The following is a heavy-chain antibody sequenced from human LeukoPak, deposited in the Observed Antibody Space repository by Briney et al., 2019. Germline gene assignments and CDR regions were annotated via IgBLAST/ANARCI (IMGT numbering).Heavy chain of an antibody. CDR3: ARDLGTGLDAFDI. Sequence: GRSLRLSCAASGSTFDDYAMHWVRQAPGKGLEWVSGISWNSGSIGYADSVKGRFTISRDNAKNSLYLQMNSLRAEDTAVYYCARDLGTGLDAFDIWGQGTMATVSS. CDR2: ISWNSGSI. CDR1: GSTFDDYA. J-gene: IGHJ3*02. D-gene: IGHD3-16*01. V-gene: IGHV3-9*01.